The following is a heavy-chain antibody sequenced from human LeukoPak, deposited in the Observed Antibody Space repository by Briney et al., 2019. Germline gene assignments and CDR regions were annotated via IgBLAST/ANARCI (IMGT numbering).Heavy chain of an antibody. CDR1: GFTFSNYG. CDR2: IWYDGSDK. CDR3: ARPVVLGAYLRGAYYFDF. V-gene: IGHV3-33*01. J-gene: IGHJ4*02. Sequence: GGSLRLSCAASGFTFSNYGMHWVRQAPGKGLEWVAVIWYDGSDKYHADSVKGRFTISRDNSKNTLYLQMNSLRVEDTAVYYCARPVVLGAYLRGAYYFDFWGQGTLVTVSS. D-gene: IGHD3-16*01.